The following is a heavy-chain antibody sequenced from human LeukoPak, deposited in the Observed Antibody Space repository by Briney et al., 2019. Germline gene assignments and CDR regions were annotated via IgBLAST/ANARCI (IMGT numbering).Heavy chain of an antibody. Sequence: GASVKVSAKASGYTFTGYYMHGGGQAPGQGLEGRGWINPNSGGTNYAQKFQGRVTMTRDTSISTAYMELSRLRSDDTAVYYCARVDRYYDFWSGYLDWGQGTLVTVSS. CDR1: GYTFTGYY. D-gene: IGHD3-3*01. J-gene: IGHJ4*02. V-gene: IGHV1-2*02. CDR2: INPNSGGT. CDR3: ARVDRYYDFWSGYLD.